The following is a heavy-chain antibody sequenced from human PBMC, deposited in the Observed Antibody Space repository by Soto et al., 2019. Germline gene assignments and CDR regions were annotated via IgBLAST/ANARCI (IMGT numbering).Heavy chain of an antibody. J-gene: IGHJ2*01. CDR1: GFTFSSYA. CDR3: ARSVGATTPLLWYFDL. CDR2: ISYDGSNK. D-gene: IGHD1-26*01. V-gene: IGHV3-30-3*01. Sequence: GGSLRLSCAASGFTFSSYAMHWVRQAPGKGLEWVAVISYDGSNKYYADSVKGRFTISRDNSKNTLYLQMNSLRAEDTAVYYCARSVGATTPLLWYFDLWGRGTLVTVSS.